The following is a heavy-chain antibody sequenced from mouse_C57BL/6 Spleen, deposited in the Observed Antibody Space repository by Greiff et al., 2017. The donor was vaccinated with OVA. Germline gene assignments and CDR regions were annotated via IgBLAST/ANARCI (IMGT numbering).Heavy chain of an antibody. D-gene: IGHD2-1*01. CDR1: GFSLTSYG. J-gene: IGHJ4*01. V-gene: IGHV2-6-1*01. CDR3: ARHGNYVNYAMDY. Sequence: VQLQQSGPGLVAPSQSLSITCTVSGFSLTSYGVHWVRQPPGKGLEWLVVIWSDGSTTYNSALKSRLSISKDNSKSQVFLKRNSLQTDDTAMYYCARHGNYVNYAMDYWGQGTSVTVSS. CDR2: IWSDGST.